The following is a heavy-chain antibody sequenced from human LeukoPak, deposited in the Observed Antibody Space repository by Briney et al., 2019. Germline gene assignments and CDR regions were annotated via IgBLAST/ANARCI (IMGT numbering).Heavy chain of an antibody. CDR2: LTGSGGST. CDR1: GFTFSSSS. J-gene: IGHJ4*02. D-gene: IGHD2-2*01. CDR3: AKDLAPAAY. Sequence: GGSLRLSCAAAGFTFSSSSMSWVRQAPGKGLEWVSALTGSGGSTYYADSVKGRFTISRDNSKKTLFLQMNSLRAEDTAVYYCAKDLAPAAYWGQGTLVTVSS. V-gene: IGHV3-23*01.